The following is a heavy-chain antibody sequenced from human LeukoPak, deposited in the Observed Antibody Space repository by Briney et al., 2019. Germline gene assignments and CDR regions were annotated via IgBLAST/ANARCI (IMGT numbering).Heavy chain of an antibody. J-gene: IGHJ6*03. D-gene: IGHD3-3*01. Sequence: SETLSLTCTVSGGSISSGGYYWSWIRQHPGKGLEWIGYIYYSGSTYYNPSLKSRVTISVDTSKNQFSLKLSSVTAADTAVYYCARGGLSGKITIFGVRRYYYYMDVWGKGTTVTVSS. CDR2: IYYSGST. CDR3: ARGGLSGKITIFGVRRYYYYMDV. CDR1: GGSISSGGYY. V-gene: IGHV4-31*03.